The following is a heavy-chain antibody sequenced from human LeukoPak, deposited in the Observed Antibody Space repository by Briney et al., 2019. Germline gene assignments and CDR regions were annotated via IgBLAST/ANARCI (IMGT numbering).Heavy chain of an antibody. J-gene: IGHJ5*02. Sequence: ASVKVSCKASGGTFSSYATSWVRQAPGQGLEWMGGIIPIFGTANYAQKFQGRVTITADESTSTAYMELSSLRSEDTAVYYCARDDITMVRGVRENWFDPWGQGTLVTVSS. V-gene: IGHV1-69*13. D-gene: IGHD3-10*01. CDR3: ARDDITMVRGVRENWFDP. CDR2: IIPIFGTA. CDR1: GGTFSSYA.